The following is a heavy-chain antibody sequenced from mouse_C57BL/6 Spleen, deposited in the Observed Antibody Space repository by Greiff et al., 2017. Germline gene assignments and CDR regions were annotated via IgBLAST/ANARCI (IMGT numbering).Heavy chain of an antibody. CDR1: GFTFSDYG. Sequence: EVNLVESGGGLVKPGGSLKLSCAASGFTFSDYGMHWVRQAPEKGLEWVAYISSGSSTIYYADTVKGRFTISRDNAKNTLFLQMTSLRSEDTAMYYCAREGNYYGSSSPWFAYWGQGTLVTVSA. D-gene: IGHD1-1*01. CDR2: ISSGSSTI. CDR3: AREGNYYGSSSPWFAY. J-gene: IGHJ3*01. V-gene: IGHV5-17*01.